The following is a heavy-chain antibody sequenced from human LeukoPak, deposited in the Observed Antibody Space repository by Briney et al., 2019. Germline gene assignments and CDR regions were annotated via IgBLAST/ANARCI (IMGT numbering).Heavy chain of an antibody. J-gene: IGHJ4*02. CDR1: GYTFTDYY. Sequence: ASVKVSCKASGYTFTDYYIHWVRQAPGQGLEWMGWLNPNSGDTNHAQIVQGRVTLTRDTSISTAYMELSSLRSDDSAVYYCAGEYCSGDNCRQGFDYWGQGTLVTVSS. CDR3: AGEYCSGDNCRQGFDY. CDR2: LNPNSGDT. V-gene: IGHV1-2*02. D-gene: IGHD2-15*01.